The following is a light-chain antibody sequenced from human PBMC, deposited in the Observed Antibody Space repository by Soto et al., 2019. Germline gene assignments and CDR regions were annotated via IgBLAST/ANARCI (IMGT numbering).Light chain of an antibody. V-gene: IGLV2-14*01. CDR3: SSYTSSSTGV. CDR2: EVS. J-gene: IGLJ1*01. Sequence: QSVLTQPASVSGSPGQSITISCTGTSSDVGGYNYVSWYQQHPGKAPKLMIYEVSNRHSGVSNRFSGSKSGNTASLTISGLQAEDEADYYCSSYTSSSTGVFGTGTKLTVL. CDR1: SSDVGGYNY.